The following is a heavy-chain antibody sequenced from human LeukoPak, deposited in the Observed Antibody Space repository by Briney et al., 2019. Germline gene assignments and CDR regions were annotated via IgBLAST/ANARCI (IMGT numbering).Heavy chain of an antibody. D-gene: IGHD3-10*01. CDR3: AKDSDYFGSGSYYNFWDV. CDR2: IGWNGRSI. CDR1: GFSFDDFD. V-gene: IGHV3-9*01. J-gene: IGHJ6*02. Sequence: GGSLRLSCEASGFSFDDFDMHWVRHAPGKGLEWVSRIGWNGRSIHYADSVKGRFTISRDNAKNSLYLQMNSLRAEDTALYHCAKDSDYFGSGSYYNFWDVWGQGTTVIVSS.